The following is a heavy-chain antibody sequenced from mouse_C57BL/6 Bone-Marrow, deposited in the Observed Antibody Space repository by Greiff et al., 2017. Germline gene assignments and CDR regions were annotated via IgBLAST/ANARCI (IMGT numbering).Heavy chain of an antibody. CDR2: INPNNGGT. J-gene: IGHJ4*01. V-gene: IGHV1-22*01. Sequence: EVQLQQSGPELVKPGASVKMSCKASGYTFTDYNMHWVKQSHGKSLEWIGYINPNNGGTSYNQKFKGKATLTVNKSSSTAYMELRSLTSEDSAVYYCAREGGFYYVFMDYWGQGTSVTVSS. D-gene: IGHD1-1*01. CDR1: GYTFTDYN. CDR3: AREGGFYYVFMDY.